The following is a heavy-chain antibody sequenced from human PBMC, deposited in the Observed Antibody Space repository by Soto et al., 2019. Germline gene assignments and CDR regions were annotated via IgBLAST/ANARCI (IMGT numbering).Heavy chain of an antibody. Sequence: PSETLSLTCTVSGGSISSGGYYWSWIRQHPGKGLEWIGYIYPTGKTYYNPSLENRVTISIDTSKNQFSLQLTSLTAADTAVYSCAGAPPGPAPRWGVWGHGXTLTVYS. CDR3: AGAPPGPAPRWGV. CDR1: GGSISSGGYY. D-gene: IGHD3-16*01. J-gene: IGHJ6*02. CDR2: IYPTGKT. V-gene: IGHV4-30-2*01.